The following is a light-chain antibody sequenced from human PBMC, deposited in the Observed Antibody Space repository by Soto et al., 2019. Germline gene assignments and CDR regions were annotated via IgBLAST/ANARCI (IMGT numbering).Light chain of an antibody. J-gene: IGKJ4*01. CDR2: GAS. CDR1: QSVSNSF. CDR3: QRDGTSPPLT. Sequence: EIVLTQSPGTLSLSPGERATLSCRASQSVSNSFLAWYQQKPGRAPRLLIYGASTRATGIPDRFSASGSATDFTLTISRLEPEDFAVYYCQRDGTSPPLTFGGGTKVESK. V-gene: IGKV3-20*01.